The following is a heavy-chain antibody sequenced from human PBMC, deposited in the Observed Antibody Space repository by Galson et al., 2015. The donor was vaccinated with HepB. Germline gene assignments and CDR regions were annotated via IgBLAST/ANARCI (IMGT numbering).Heavy chain of an antibody. J-gene: IGHJ6*02. CDR3: ARVGEYQLLWGHYYYYGIDV. CDR1: GYSFTSYG. CDR2: ISAYNGNT. D-gene: IGHD2-2*01. Sequence: QSGAEVKKPGESLKISCKGSGYSFTSYGISWVRQAPGQGLEWMGWISAYNGNTNYAQKLQGRVTMTTDTSTSTAYMELRSLRSDDTAVYYCARVGEYQLLWGHYYYYGIDVWGQGTTVTVSS. V-gene: IGHV1-18*04.